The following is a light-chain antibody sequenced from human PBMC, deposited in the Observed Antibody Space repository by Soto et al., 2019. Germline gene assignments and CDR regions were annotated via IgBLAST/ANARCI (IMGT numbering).Light chain of an antibody. CDR2: DAS. V-gene: IGKV1-33*01. CDR3: QQYENLPT. Sequence: VARVTIPCRTSQGISSALAWYRQKPGRAPKLLIYDASNLEAGVPSRFRGSGSGTDFTFTISRLQPEDIATYYCQQYENLPTFGQGTRME. J-gene: IGKJ5*01. CDR1: QGISSA.